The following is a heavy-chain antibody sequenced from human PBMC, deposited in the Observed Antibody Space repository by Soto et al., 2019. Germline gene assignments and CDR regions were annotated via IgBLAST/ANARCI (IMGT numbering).Heavy chain of an antibody. CDR2: LIPTFGTA. D-gene: IGHD3-22*01. Sequence: QVELVQSGAEVKKPGSSVKVSCQASEDTFRNYAISWGRQAPGQGPEWMGGLIPTFGTANYAQKFQGRVTITADTSANTVYLELSSLRSEDTAVYYCASTKYDSSAYYYWYLGLWGRGTLVTVSS. CDR1: EDTFRNYA. V-gene: IGHV1-69*06. J-gene: IGHJ2*01. CDR3: ASTKYDSSAYYYWYLGL.